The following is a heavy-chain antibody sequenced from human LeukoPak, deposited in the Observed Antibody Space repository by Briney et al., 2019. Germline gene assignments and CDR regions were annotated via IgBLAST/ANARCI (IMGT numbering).Heavy chain of an antibody. J-gene: IGHJ4*02. CDR2: INPNSGGT. CDR1: GYTFTGYY. V-gene: IGHV1-2*06. CDR3: ARGRNSVYCFNVVAPYYFDY. D-gene: IGHD3-22*01. Sequence: ASVKVSCKASGYTFTGYYMHWVRQAPGQGLEWMGRINPNSGGTNYAQKFQGRVTMTRDTSINTAYMDLSRLRSDDTAVYYCARGRNSVYCFNVVAPYYFDYWGQGTLVTVSS.